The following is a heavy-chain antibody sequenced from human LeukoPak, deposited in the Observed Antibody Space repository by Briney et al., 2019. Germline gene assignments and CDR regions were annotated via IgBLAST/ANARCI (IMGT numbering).Heavy chain of an antibody. CDR2: IYYSGST. Sequence: SETLSLTCTVSGGSISSYYWSWIRQPPGKGLEWIGYIYYSGSTNYNPSLKSRVTISVDTSKNQFSLKLSSVTAADTAVYYCARDGHDSSGYYSDYWGQGTLVTVSS. V-gene: IGHV4-59*01. CDR1: GGSISSYY. D-gene: IGHD3-22*01. CDR3: ARDGHDSSGYYSDY. J-gene: IGHJ4*02.